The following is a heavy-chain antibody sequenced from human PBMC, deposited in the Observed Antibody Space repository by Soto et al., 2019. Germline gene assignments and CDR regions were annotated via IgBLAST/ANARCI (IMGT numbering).Heavy chain of an antibody. CDR1: GFTFSSYE. Sequence: GGSLRLSCAASGFTFSSYEMNWVRQAPGKGLEWVSYISSSGSTIYYADSVKGRFTISRDNAKNSLYLQMNSLRAEDTAVYYCARELILPYCGGNSVVWDYWGQGTLVTVSS. J-gene: IGHJ4*02. V-gene: IGHV3-48*03. CDR3: ARELILPYCGGNSVVWDY. CDR2: ISSSGSTI. D-gene: IGHD2-21*02.